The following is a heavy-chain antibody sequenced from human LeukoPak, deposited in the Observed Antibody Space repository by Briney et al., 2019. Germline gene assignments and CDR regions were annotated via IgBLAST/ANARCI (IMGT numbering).Heavy chain of an antibody. Sequence: SVKVSSKASGGTFSSYAISWVRQAPGQGLEWMGSIIPILGIANYAQKFQGGVTMTADKSTSTAYMELSSLRSEDTAVYFCARDGEKGAIDYWGQGTLVTVSS. CDR3: ARDGEKGAIDY. CDR1: GGTFSSYA. CDR2: IIPILGIA. V-gene: IGHV1-69*04. J-gene: IGHJ4*02. D-gene: IGHD1-26*01.